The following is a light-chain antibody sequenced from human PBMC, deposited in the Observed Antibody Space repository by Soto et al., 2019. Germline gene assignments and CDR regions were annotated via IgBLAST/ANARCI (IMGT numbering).Light chain of an antibody. CDR2: GAS. CDR3: QQYGSSPPIT. Sequence: EIVLTQCPGTLSLSPGERATLSCRASQSVSSSYLAWYQQKPGQAPRLLIYGASSRATGIPDRFSGSGSGTDFTLTISRLAPEDFAVYYCQQYGSSPPITFGQGTRLEIK. CDR1: QSVSSSY. J-gene: IGKJ5*01. V-gene: IGKV3-20*01.